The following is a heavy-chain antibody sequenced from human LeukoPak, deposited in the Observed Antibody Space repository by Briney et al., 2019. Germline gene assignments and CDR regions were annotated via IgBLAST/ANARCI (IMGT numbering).Heavy chain of an antibody. CDR3: ARGHYDFWSGYQAALQY. CDR2: ISSSGSTI. J-gene: IGHJ4*02. CDR1: GFTSSSYE. Sequence: PAGGSLRLSCGASGFTSSSYEMNWVRQAPGKGLEWVSYISSSGSTIYYADSVKGRFTISRDNAKNSLYLQMNSLRAEDTAVYYCARGHYDFWSGYQAALQYWGQGTLVTVSS. V-gene: IGHV3-48*03. D-gene: IGHD3-3*01.